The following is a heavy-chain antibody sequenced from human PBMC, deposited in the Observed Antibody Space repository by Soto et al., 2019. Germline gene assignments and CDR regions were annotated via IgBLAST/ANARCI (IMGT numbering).Heavy chain of an antibody. J-gene: IGHJ6*02. CDR2: INAGNGNT. V-gene: IGHV1-3*01. Sequence: ASVKVSCKASGYTFTSYAMHWVRQAPGQRLEWMGWINAGNGNTKYSQKFQGRVTITRDTSASTAYMELSSLRSEDTAVYYCATDFGTVTTIEIYYYYGMDVWGQGTTVTVSS. CDR3: ATDFGTVTTIEIYYYYGMDV. CDR1: GYTFTSYA. D-gene: IGHD4-17*01.